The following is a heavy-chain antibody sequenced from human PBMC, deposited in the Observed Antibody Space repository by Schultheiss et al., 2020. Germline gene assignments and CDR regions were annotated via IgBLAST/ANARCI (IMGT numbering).Heavy chain of an antibody. CDR2: IKQDGSEK. J-gene: IGHJ3*02. V-gene: IGHV3-7*01. CDR1: GFTFSTYL. D-gene: IGHD7-27*01. CDR3: AKTNWGTVDI. Sequence: GSLRISCAASGFTFSTYLMSWVRQAPGKGLEWVANIKQDGSEKYYVDSVKGRFTISRDNAQNSLSLQMNSLKDEDTAVYYCAKTNWGTVDIWGQGTMVTVSS.